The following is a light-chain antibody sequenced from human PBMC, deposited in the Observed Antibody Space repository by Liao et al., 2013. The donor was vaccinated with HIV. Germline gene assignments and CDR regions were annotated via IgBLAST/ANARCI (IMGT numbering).Light chain of an antibody. CDR1: DIGSKS. Sequence: SYELTQPPSVSVAPGKTARIPCGGNDIGSKSVHWYQQRPGQAPVLVISYDSDRPSGIPQRFSGSNSGNTATLTITGTQAMDEADYYCQAWDSSTAYVFGTGTKVTVL. V-gene: IGLV3-21*01. CDR3: QAWDSSTAYV. J-gene: IGLJ1*01. CDR2: YDS.